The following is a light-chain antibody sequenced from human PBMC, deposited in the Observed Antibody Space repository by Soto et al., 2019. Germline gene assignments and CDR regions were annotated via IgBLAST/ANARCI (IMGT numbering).Light chain of an antibody. CDR1: SSDVGGYNF. V-gene: IGLV2-11*01. CDR3: CSYAGSYTYVV. J-gene: IGLJ2*01. Sequence: QSALTQPRSVSGSPGQSVTISCTGTSSDVGGYNFVSWYRQHPGKAPKLMIYDVSERPSGVPDRFSGSKSGNTASLTISGLQAEDEADYYCCSYAGSYTYVVFGGGTKLTVL. CDR2: DVS.